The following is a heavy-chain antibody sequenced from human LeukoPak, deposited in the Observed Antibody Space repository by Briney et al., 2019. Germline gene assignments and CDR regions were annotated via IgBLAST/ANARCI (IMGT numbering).Heavy chain of an antibody. V-gene: IGHV3-21*01. CDR2: IAGSSGYI. CDR1: GFTFSSYT. J-gene: IGHJ4*01. Sequence: GGSLRLSCGASGFTFSSYTMNWLRQAPGKGLECVSSIAGSSGYISYADSVKGRFTISRDNAKKSLYLQMTSLTAEETAVYYCARDRGAYCGGDCYLGFDYWGRGTLVTVSS. D-gene: IGHD2-21*02. CDR3: ARDRGAYCGGDCYLGFDY.